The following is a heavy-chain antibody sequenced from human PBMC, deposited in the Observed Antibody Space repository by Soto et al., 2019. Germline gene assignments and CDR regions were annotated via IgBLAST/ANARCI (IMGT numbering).Heavy chain of an antibody. CDR2: IYHSGST. V-gene: IGHV4-4*02. CDR3: ARGLDV. CDR1: GLSISSNHW. Sequence: ETLSLTCAVSGLSISSNHWWNWVRQSPEKGLEWNGEIYHSGSTNYNPSLKSRVTISVDKSKNQFSLNLSSVSAADTAVYYRARGLDVWGQGTTVTVSS. J-gene: IGHJ6*02.